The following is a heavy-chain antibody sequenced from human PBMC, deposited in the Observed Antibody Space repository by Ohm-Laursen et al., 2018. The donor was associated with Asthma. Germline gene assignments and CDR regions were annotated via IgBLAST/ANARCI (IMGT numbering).Heavy chain of an antibody. Sequence: RSLRLSCAAPRFIFDDYVMHWVQQAPGKGLEWVSSISWDGGTIGYADSVKGRFTISRDNAKNSLFLQMNSLRTEDTALYYCAKRLGGWGQGTLATVSS. CDR2: ISWDGGTI. CDR1: RFIFDDYV. CDR3: AKRLGG. D-gene: IGHD3-10*01. V-gene: IGHV3-9*01. J-gene: IGHJ4*02.